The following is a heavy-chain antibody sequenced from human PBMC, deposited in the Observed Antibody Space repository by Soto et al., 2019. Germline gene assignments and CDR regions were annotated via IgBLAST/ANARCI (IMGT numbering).Heavy chain of an antibody. CDR1: GYTFTNFG. CDR3: ARGGTPIDY. V-gene: IGHV1-18*01. J-gene: IGHJ4*02. D-gene: IGHD2-15*01. Sequence: QVQLVQSGAEAKKPGASVKVSCKASGYTFTNFGISWVRQAPGQGLEWMGWISAYNGNTHYAQNLQGRVSMTADTSTCTAYRELRSLRSDDTAVYYWARGGTPIDYWGQGTLVTVSS. CDR2: ISAYNGNT.